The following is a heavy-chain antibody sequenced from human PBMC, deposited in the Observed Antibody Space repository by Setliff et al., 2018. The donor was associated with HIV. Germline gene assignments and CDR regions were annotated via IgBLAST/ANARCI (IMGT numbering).Heavy chain of an antibody. Sequence: ASVKVSCKASGYTFTDYCMHWVQQAPGKGLEWMGRVDPKNGKTLYAESLRGRITITADTSTDTAYMELNSLRSEDTAMYYCATLDYYGSQTYNLALHYWGQGTLVTVSS. D-gene: IGHD3-10*01. CDR3: ATLDYYGSQTYNLALHY. CDR1: GYTFTDYC. J-gene: IGHJ4*02. CDR2: VDPKNGKT. V-gene: IGHV1-69-2*01.